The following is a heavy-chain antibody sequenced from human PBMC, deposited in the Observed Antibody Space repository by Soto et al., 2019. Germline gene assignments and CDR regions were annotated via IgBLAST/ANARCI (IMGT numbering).Heavy chain of an antibody. J-gene: IGHJ4*02. D-gene: IGHD3-3*01. V-gene: IGHV2-5*02. CDR3: AHSVLRPAFGLVTPTAIYFDF. CDR1: GFSLTTSGVG. Sequence: QITLNESGPTQVKPRQTLTLTCTFSGFSLTTSGVGVGWIRQSPGKAPAWLALIYFDDDKRYSPSLKSRLTITKDTSKNKVVLTMADLDRADTATYYCAHSVLRPAFGLVTPTAIYFDFWGQGTPVAVS. CDR2: IYFDDDK.